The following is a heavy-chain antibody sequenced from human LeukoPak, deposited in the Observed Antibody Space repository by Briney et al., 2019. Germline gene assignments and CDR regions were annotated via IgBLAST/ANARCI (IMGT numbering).Heavy chain of an antibody. V-gene: IGHV3-11*01. J-gene: IGHJ6*03. CDR1: GYMFSDYY. CDR2: ISHSGSTI. D-gene: IGHD2-2*01. CDR3: ATMPDIVVVPAASYYYYMDV. Sequence: GGSLRLSCAASGYMFSDYYMSWIRQAPEKGLEWLSYISHSGSTIYYADSVKGRFTVSRDNPKNTLYLQMNSLRAEDTAVYYCATMPDIVVVPAASYYYYMDVWGKGTTVTVSS.